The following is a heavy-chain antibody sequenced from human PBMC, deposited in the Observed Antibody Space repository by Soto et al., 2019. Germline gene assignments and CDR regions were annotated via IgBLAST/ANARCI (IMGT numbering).Heavy chain of an antibody. Sequence: QVQLVESGGGVVQPGRSLRLSCAASGFTFSSYGMHWVRQAPGKGLEWVAVIWYDGSNKYYAASVKGRFTISRDNSKNTLDLQINSMRAEATAVYYCARDPHRRDGYNAFDYWGQGTLVTVSS. V-gene: IGHV3-33*01. D-gene: IGHD5-12*01. J-gene: IGHJ4*02. CDR2: IWYDGSNK. CDR1: GFTFSSYG. CDR3: ARDPHRRDGYNAFDY.